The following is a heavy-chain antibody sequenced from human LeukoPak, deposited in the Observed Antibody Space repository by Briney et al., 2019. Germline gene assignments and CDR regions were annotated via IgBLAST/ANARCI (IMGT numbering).Heavy chain of an antibody. V-gene: IGHV1-2*02. Sequence: ASVKVSCKASGYTFTGYYMHWVRQAPGQGLEWMGWINPNSGGTNYAQKFQGRVTMTRDTSISTAYMELSRLRSEDTAVYYCARFRGRSTSAELGYWGQGTLVTVSS. D-gene: IGHD2-2*01. CDR2: INPNSGGT. J-gene: IGHJ4*02. CDR3: ARFRGRSTSAELGY. CDR1: GYTFTGYY.